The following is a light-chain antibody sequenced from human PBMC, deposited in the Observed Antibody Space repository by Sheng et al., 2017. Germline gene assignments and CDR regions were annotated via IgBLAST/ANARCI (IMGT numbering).Light chain of an antibody. V-gene: IGKV3-15*01. CDR3: QHYKSWPLT. CDR1: QSVSSA. CDR2: GAS. J-gene: IGKJ4*01. Sequence: EIVMTQSPATLPVSPGERASQSVSSALAWYQQKPGQPPRLLIYGASSRATGVPARFIGSGSGTEFTLNISSLQSEDFAVYYCQHYKSWPLTFGGGTKVDIK.